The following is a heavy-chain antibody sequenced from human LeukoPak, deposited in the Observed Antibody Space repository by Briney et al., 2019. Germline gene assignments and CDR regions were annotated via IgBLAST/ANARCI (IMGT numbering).Heavy chain of an antibody. Sequence: PGGSLRLSCAASGFSFSSHPFNWARQAPGKGLEWVSHISSNGNTEYYLDSVRVRFTMSRDNAKNLLFLQLDSLRAEDTAVYYCARDTLNGPFVTSLDYWGQGALVTVSS. CDR2: ISSNGNTE. CDR1: GFSFSSHP. V-gene: IGHV3-48*03. D-gene: IGHD3-9*01. J-gene: IGHJ4*02. CDR3: ARDTLNGPFVTSLDY.